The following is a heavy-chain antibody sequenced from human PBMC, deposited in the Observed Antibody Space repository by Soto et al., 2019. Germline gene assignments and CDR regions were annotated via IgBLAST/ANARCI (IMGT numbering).Heavy chain of an antibody. CDR2: ISSSSSYI. D-gene: IGHD3-22*01. V-gene: IGHV3-21*05. CDR3: AREGIFPDYYHSSGYYYDYYGMYA. J-gene: IGHJ6*02. Sequence: PGKGLEWVSYISSSSSYIYYADSVKGRFTISRDNAKNSLYLQMNSLRAEDTAVYYCAREGIFPDYYHSSGYYYDYYGMYALVQGTT.